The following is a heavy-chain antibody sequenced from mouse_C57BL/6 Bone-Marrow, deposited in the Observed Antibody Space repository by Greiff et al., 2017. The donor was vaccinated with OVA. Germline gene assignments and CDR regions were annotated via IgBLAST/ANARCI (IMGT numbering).Heavy chain of an antibody. J-gene: IGHJ3*01. CDR2: ISNGGGST. D-gene: IGHD2-4*01. CDR3: AREDYDYDASF. V-gene: IGHV5-12*01. Sequence: EVMLVESGGGLVQPGGSLKLSCAASGFTFSDYYMYWVRQTPEKRLEWVAYISNGGGSTYYPDTVKGRFTISRDNAKNTLYLQMSRLKSEDTAMYYCAREDYDYDASFWGQGTLVTVSA. CDR1: GFTFSDYY.